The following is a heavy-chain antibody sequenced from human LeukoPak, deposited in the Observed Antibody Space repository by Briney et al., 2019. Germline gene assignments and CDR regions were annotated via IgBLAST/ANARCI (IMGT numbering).Heavy chain of an antibody. V-gene: IGHV4-59*08. CDR2: IFYSGST. CDR3: ATYDYGGAFDI. Sequence: SETLSLTCTVSGGSISSYYWSWIRQPPGKGLEWIGYIFYSGSTTYTPSLKSRVTISVDTSKNQFSLRLSSVTAADTGVYYCATYDYGGAFDIWGQGTMVTVSS. J-gene: IGHJ3*02. CDR1: GGSISSYY. D-gene: IGHD4-17*01.